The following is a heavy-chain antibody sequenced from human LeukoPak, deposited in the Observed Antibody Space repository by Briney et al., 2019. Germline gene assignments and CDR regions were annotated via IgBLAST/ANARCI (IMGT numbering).Heavy chain of an antibody. CDR2: ISAYDGNT. CDR3: ARDRDYSRWYFDL. Sequence: SVKVSCKASGYTFTSYGISWVRQAPGQGLEWMGWISAYDGNTNYAQKLQGRVTMTTDTSTNTAYMELRSLRSDDTAVYYCARDRDYSRWYFDLWGRGTLVTVSS. CDR1: GYTFTSYG. J-gene: IGHJ2*01. D-gene: IGHD2-15*01. V-gene: IGHV1-18*01.